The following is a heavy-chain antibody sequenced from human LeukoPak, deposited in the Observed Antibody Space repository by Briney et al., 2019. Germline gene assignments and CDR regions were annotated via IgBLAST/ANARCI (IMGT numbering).Heavy chain of an antibody. Sequence: SETLSLTCTVSGGSISSSSYYWGWIRQPPGKGLEWIGSIYYSGSTNYNPSLKSRVTISVDTSKNQFSLKLSSVTAADTAVYYCARLIRTVRMTKAFDIWGQGTMVTVSS. CDR2: IYYSGST. V-gene: IGHV4-39*07. J-gene: IGHJ3*02. CDR1: GGSISSSSYY. CDR3: ARLIRTVRMTKAFDI. D-gene: IGHD4-11*01.